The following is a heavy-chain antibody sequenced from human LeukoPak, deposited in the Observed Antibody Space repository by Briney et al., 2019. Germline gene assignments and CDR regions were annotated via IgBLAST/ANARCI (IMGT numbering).Heavy chain of an antibody. D-gene: IGHD4-17*01. CDR1: GVSISGSTYY. V-gene: IGHV4-39*01. Sequence: SETLSLTCTVSGVSISGSTYYWGWIRQPPGKGLEWLGNIYYSGSTNYNPSLKSRVTISVDTSKNQFSLKLSSVTAADTAVYYCARHSRSVTLDVWGRGTTVTVSS. J-gene: IGHJ6*02. CDR2: IYYSGST. CDR3: ARHSRSVTLDV.